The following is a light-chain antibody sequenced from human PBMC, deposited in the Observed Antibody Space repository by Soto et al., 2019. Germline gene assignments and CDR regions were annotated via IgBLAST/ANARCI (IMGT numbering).Light chain of an antibody. V-gene: IGKV1-27*01. Sequence: DIQMTQSPSSLSASLGDRVTITCRASQGIGVYLAWFQQRPWRVPNLLIYVASTLQSGVPSRFSGSGSGTDFTLTISSLQPEDVATYYCQKYNSAPLTFGGGTKVDIK. CDR3: QKYNSAPLT. CDR1: QGIGVY. CDR2: VAS. J-gene: IGKJ4*01.